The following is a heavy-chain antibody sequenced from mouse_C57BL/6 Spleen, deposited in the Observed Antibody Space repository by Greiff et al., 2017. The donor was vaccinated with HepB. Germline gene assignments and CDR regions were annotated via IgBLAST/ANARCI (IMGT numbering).Heavy chain of an antibody. CDR2: IYPGDGDT. CDR1: GYAFRSSW. J-gene: IGHJ1*03. CDR3: ARSGITTVVDWYFDV. D-gene: IGHD1-1*01. Sequence: QVQLQQSGPELVKPGASVKISCKASGYAFRSSWMNWVKQRPGKGLEWIGRIYPGDGDTNYNGKFKGKATLTADKSSSTAYMQLSSLTSEDSAVYFCARSGITTVVDWYFDVWGTGTTVTVSS. V-gene: IGHV1-82*01.